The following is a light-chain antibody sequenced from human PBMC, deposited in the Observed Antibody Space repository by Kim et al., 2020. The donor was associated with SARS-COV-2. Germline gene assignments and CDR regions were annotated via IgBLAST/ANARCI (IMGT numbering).Light chain of an antibody. V-gene: IGKV1-27*01. CDR3: QNYDSAPWT. J-gene: IGKJ1*01. CDR1: QGISNY. CDR2: GAS. Sequence: ASVGDRVTITCRASQGISNYLALYQQKPGKVPKLLIYGASALQSGVPSRISGSGSGTDFTLTISSLQPEDVATYYCQNYDSAPWTFGQGTKVDIK.